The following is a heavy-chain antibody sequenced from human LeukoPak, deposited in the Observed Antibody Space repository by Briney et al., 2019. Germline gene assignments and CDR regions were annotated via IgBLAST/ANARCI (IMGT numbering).Heavy chain of an antibody. CDR3: ARVASSGYYTAFDI. Sequence: GGSLRLSCAASGFTFSSYSMNWVRQAPGKGLEWVSSISSSSSYIYYADSVKGRFTISRDNAKNSLYLQMNSLRAEDTAVYYCARVASSGYYTAFDIWGQGTMVTVSS. D-gene: IGHD3-22*01. J-gene: IGHJ3*02. CDR2: ISSSSSYI. CDR1: GFTFSSYS. V-gene: IGHV3-21*01.